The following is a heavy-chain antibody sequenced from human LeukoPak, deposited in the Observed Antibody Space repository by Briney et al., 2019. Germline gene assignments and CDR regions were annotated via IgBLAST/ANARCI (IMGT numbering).Heavy chain of an antibody. D-gene: IGHD3-22*01. CDR3: ARRVLYYDSSGYGTYYYYMDV. CDR1: GFTFSSYW. J-gene: IGHJ6*03. CDR2: IKQDGSEK. Sequence: GGSLRLSCAASGFTFSSYWMSWVRQAPGKGLEWVANIKQDGSEKYCVDSVKGRFTISRDNAKNSLYLQMNSLRAEDTAVYHCARRVLYYDSSGYGTYYYYMDVWGKGTTVTVSS. V-gene: IGHV3-7*01.